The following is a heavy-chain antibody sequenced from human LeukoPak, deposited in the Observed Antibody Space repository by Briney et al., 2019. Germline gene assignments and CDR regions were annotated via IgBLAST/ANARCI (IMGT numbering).Heavy chain of an antibody. CDR1: SGSISSSSYC. CDR2: IYSSGGT. CDR3: ARDPAMVRGMAFDP. J-gene: IGHJ5*02. Sequence: PSETLSLTCTVSSGSISSSSYCWGWIRQPPGKGLEWIGSIYSSGGTNYNPSLKSRVTMSIDTSKNQFSLKLSSVTAADTAVYYCARDPAMVRGMAFDPWGQGTLVTVSS. V-gene: IGHV4-39*07. D-gene: IGHD3-10*01.